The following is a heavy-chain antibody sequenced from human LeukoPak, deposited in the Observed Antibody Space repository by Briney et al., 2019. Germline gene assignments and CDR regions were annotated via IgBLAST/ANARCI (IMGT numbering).Heavy chain of an antibody. J-gene: IGHJ6*02. Sequence: PSETLSLTCVVYGGSFSGYYWSWIRQPPGKGLEWIGEINHSGSTNYNPSLKSRVTISVDTSKNQFSLKLSSVTAADTAVYYCARSNPHGNYYYGMDVWGQGTTVTVSS. CDR1: GGSFSGYY. CDR2: INHSGST. V-gene: IGHV4-34*01. CDR3: ARSNPHGNYYYGMDV. D-gene: IGHD4-11*01.